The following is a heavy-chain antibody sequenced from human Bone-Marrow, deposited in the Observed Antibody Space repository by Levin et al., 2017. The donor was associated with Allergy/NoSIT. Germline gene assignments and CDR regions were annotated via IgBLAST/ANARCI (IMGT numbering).Heavy chain of an antibody. V-gene: IGHV4-59*12. Sequence: ESLKISCTVSGASISSYYWSWIRQPPGKGLEWIGYIHYSGSTNSNPSLKSRVTISVDTSKNHFSLRLTSVTAADTAVYYCARLSPSETYGVGNFDYWGQGTLVSVSS. J-gene: IGHJ4*02. CDR3: ARLSPSETYGVGNFDY. CDR1: GASISSYY. D-gene: IGHD2-8*01. CDR2: IHYSGST.